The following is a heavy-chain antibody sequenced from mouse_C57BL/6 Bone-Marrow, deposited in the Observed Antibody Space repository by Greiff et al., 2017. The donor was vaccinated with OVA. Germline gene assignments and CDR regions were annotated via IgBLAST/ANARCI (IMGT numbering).Heavy chain of an antibody. CDR1: GYAFSSSW. CDR2: IYPGDGDT. J-gene: IGHJ4*01. Sequence: QVQLQQSGPELVKPGASVKISCKASGYAFSSSWMNWVKQRPGKGLEWIGRIYPGDGDTNYNGKFKGKATLTADKSSSTAYMQLSRLTSEDSAVYFCAREKNAMDYWGQGTSVTVSS. V-gene: IGHV1-82*01. CDR3: AREKNAMDY.